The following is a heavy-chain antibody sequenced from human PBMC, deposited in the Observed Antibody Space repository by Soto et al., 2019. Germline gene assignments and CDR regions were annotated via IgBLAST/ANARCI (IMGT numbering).Heavy chain of an antibody. Sequence: AAVKVSCKASGYTFTENDINWVRQDPGQGLEWMGWMNPNSGNTGYAQKFQGRVTMTRDNSITTAYMELSSLRSEDTAVYFCVRAPLDYYSADYFDNWGQGTLVTVSS. V-gene: IGHV1-8*01. J-gene: IGHJ4*02. CDR3: VRAPLDYYSADYFDN. CDR1: GYTFTEND. D-gene: IGHD2-21*01. CDR2: MNPNSGNT.